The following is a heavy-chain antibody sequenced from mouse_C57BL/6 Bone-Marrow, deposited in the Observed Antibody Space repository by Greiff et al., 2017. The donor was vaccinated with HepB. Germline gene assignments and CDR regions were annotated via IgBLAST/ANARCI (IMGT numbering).Heavy chain of an antibody. CDR2: ILPGSGST. V-gene: IGHV1-9*01. D-gene: IGHD2-4*01. CDR3: ARMITTGGEFFFWDY. J-gene: IGHJ2*01. Sequence: VQLKQSGAELMKPGASVKLSCKATGYTFTGYWIEWVKQRPGHGLEWIGEILPGSGSTNYNEKFKGKATFTADTSSNTAYMQLSSLTTEDSAIYYCARMITTGGEFFFWDYWGQGTTLTVSS. CDR1: GYTFTGYW.